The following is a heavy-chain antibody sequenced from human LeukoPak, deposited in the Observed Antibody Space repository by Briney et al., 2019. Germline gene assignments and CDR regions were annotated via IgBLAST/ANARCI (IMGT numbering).Heavy chain of an antibody. J-gene: IGHJ3*02. Sequence: SQTLSLTCTVSGGSISSGGYYWSWIRQHPGQGLEWIGYIYYSGSTYYNPSLKSRVTISVDTSKNQFSLKLSSVTAADTAVYYCARDMTTVTYAFDIWGQGTMVTVSS. CDR3: ARDMTTVTYAFDI. CDR2: IYYSGST. CDR1: GGSISSGGYY. V-gene: IGHV4-31*03. D-gene: IGHD4-11*01.